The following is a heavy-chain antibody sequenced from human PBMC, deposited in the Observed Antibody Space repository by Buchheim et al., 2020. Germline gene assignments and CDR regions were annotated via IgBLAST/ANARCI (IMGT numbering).Heavy chain of an antibody. D-gene: IGHD3-10*01. V-gene: IGHV4-59*01. Sequence: QVQLQESGPGLVKPSETLSLTCTVSGGSINSYYCNWLRQPPGKGLEWIGYIYFGGNTHYSPSLKSRVTISVDTSKNHFSLKLSSVTAADTAVYYCAATTMLRGDTAFFDYWGQGSL. CDR3: AATTMLRGDTAFFDY. CDR2: IYFGGNT. J-gene: IGHJ4*02. CDR1: GGSINSYY.